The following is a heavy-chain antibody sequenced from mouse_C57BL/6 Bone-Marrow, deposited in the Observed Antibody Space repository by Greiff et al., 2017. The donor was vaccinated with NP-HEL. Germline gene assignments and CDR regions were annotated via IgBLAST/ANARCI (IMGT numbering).Heavy chain of an antibody. CDR2: INPSNGGT. CDR1: GYTFTSYW. CDR3: ARERRWLLWFAY. V-gene: IGHV1-53*01. D-gene: IGHD2-3*01. J-gene: IGHJ3*01. Sequence: QVQLKQSGTELVKPGASVKLSCKASGYTFTSYWMHWVKQRPGQGLEWIGNINPSNGGTNYTEKFKSKATLTVDKSSSTAYMQLSSLTSEDSAVYYCARERRWLLWFAYWGQGTLVTVSA.